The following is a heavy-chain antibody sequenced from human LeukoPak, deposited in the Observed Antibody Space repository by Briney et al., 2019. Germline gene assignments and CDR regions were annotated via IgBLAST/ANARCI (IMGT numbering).Heavy chain of an antibody. Sequence: GGSLRLSCAASGFTFSNYATGWVRQAPGKGLEWVSAISGVGAITSYADSVKGRFTVSRDYSKNTLYLQMNSLRAEDTAVYYCARTTGYYFDYWGQGTLVTVSS. V-gene: IGHV3-23*01. CDR2: ISGVGAIT. D-gene: IGHD4-11*01. CDR1: GFTFSNYA. J-gene: IGHJ4*02. CDR3: ARTTGYYFDY.